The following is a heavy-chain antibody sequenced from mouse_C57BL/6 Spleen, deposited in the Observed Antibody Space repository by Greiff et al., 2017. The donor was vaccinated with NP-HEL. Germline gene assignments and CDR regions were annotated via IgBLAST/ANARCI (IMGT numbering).Heavy chain of an antibody. J-gene: IGHJ2*01. D-gene: IGHD3-3*01. V-gene: IGHV1-81*01. CDR3: ARGGLGSYFDY. CDR2: IYPRSGNT. Sequence: QVQLKQSGAELARPGASVKLSCKASGYTFTSYGISWVKQRTGQGLEWIGEIYPRSGNTYYNEKFKGKATLTADKSSSTAYMELRSLTSEDSAVYFCARGGLGSYFDYWGQGTTLTVSS. CDR1: GYTFTSYG.